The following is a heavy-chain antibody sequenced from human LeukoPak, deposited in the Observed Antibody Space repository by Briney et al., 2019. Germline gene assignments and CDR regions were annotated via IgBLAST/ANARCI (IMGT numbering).Heavy chain of an antibody. J-gene: IGHJ5*02. D-gene: IGHD6-13*01. CDR1: GYTFTSYY. CDR2: INPSGGST. CDR3: AREGGIAAAGTMVNWFDP. V-gene: IGHV1-46*01. Sequence: ASVKVSCKASGYTFTSYYMHWVRQAPGQGLEWMGIINPSGGSTSYAQKFQGRVTMTRDTSTSTDYMELSSLRSEDTAVYYCAREGGIAAAGTMVNWFDPWGQGTWSPSPQ.